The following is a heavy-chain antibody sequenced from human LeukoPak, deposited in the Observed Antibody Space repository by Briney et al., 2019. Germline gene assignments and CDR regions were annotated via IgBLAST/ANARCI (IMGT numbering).Heavy chain of an antibody. J-gene: IGHJ4*02. CDR3: AAPGFGELPYFDY. CDR2: ISSSSSTI. D-gene: IGHD3-10*01. V-gene: IGHV3-48*04. CDR1: GFTFSSYS. Sequence: GGSLRLSCAASGFTFSSYSMNWVRQAPGKGLEWVSYISSSSSTIYYADSVKGRFTISRDNAKNSLYLQMNSLRAEDTAVYYCAAPGFGELPYFDYWGQGTLVTVSS.